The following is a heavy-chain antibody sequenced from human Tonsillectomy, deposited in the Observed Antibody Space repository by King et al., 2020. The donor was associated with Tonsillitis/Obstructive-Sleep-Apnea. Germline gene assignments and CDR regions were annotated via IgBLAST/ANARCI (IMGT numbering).Heavy chain of an antibody. CDR1: GFTFGEYV. J-gene: IGHJ1*01. V-gene: IGHV3-49*03. CDR2: IRSKPYGGTT. Sequence: VQLVESGGGLVQPGRSLRLSCTASGFTFGEYVISWFRQAPGKGLEWVGFIRSKPYGGTTEYAASVKGRFTISRDDSQSIAYLQMNSLKTEDTAVYYCPRVLGYCSGGSCSLEHWGQGTLVTVSS. D-gene: IGHD2-15*01. CDR3: PRVLGYCSGGSCSLEH.